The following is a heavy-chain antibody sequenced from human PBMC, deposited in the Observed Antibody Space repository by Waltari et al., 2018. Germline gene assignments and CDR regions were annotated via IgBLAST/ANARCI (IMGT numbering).Heavy chain of an antibody. J-gene: IGHJ4*02. D-gene: IGHD6-19*01. V-gene: IGHV4-4*07. CDR2: MYFTGIM. Sequence: QVQLRESGPGLLKPSETLSLTCCVSGGSLSSYYWNWIRQPAGKGLEWIGRMYFTGIMDYNPSLQSRVTMSVDTSKNQFFLNLTSVPAADTAVYYCATDGLSRSLSHWGQGALVTVSS. CDR1: GGSLSSYY. CDR3: ATDGLSRSLSH.